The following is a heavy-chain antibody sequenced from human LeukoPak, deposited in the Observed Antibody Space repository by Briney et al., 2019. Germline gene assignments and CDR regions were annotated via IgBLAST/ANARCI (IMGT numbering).Heavy chain of an antibody. V-gene: IGHV3-23*01. CDR2: ISGSGGST. D-gene: IGHD3-16*02. Sequence: GGSLRLSCAASGFTLSRYAMSWVRQAPGKGLEWVSEISGSGGSTYYADSVKGRFTISRDNSKNTLYLQMNSLRAEDTAVYYCARDKGNDYVWGSYRYNFDYWGQGTLVTVSS. CDR1: GFTLSRYA. J-gene: IGHJ4*02. CDR3: ARDKGNDYVWGSYRYNFDY.